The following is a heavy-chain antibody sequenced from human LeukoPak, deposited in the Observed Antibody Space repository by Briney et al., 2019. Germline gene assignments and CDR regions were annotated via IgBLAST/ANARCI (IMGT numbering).Heavy chain of an antibody. D-gene: IGHD6-13*01. J-gene: IGHJ4*02. CDR2: ISSSSSYI. CDR1: GFTFSSYG. Sequence: GGTLRLSCAASGFTFSSYGMSWVRQAPGKGLEWVSSISSSSSYIYYADAVQGRFTISRDNAKNSLYLQMNSLRAEDTAVYYCAREEQLAHDYWGQGTLVTVSS. V-gene: IGHV3-21*01. CDR3: AREEQLAHDY.